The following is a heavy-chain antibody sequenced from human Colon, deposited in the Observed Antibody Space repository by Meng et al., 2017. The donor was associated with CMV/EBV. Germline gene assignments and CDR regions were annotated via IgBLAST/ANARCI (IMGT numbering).Heavy chain of an antibody. CDR2: ISGNTHYI. CDR1: GFTFSYYS. CDR3: MTPTASSDY. V-gene: IGHV3-21*01. D-gene: IGHD6-6*01. Sequence: GESLKISCAASGFTFSYYSMNWVRQAPGKGLEWVASISGNTHYIYYTDSVRGRFTLSRDNAKDLVFLQMHSLRAEDTAIYYCMTPTASSDYWGQGTLVTVSS. J-gene: IGHJ4*02.